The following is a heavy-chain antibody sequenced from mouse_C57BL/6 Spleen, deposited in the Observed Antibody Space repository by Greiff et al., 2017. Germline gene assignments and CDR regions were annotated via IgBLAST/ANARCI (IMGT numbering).Heavy chain of an antibody. D-gene: IGHD3-2*02. V-gene: IGHV1-82*01. Sequence: QVQLKQSGPELVKPGASVKISCKASGYAFSSSWMNWVKQRPGKGLEWIGRIYPGDGDTNYNGKFKGKATLTADKSSSTAYMQLSSLTSEDSAVYFCARQLRLQGNAMDYWGQGTSVTVSS. CDR3: ARQLRLQGNAMDY. CDR2: IYPGDGDT. CDR1: GYAFSSSW. J-gene: IGHJ4*01.